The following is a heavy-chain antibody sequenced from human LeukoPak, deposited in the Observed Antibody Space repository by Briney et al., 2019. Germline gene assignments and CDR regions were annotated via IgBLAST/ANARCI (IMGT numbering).Heavy chain of an antibody. CDR1: GSTFSNAW. J-gene: IGHJ4*02. D-gene: IGHD4-17*01. CDR3: TTDPYGDYRFDY. CDR2: IKSKTDGGTT. V-gene: IGHV3-15*01. Sequence: GGSLRLSCAASGSTFSNAWMSWVRQAPGKGLEWVGRIKSKTDGGTTDYAAPVKGRFTISRDDSKNTLYLQMNSLKTEDTAVYYCTTDPYGDYRFDYWGQGTLVTVSS.